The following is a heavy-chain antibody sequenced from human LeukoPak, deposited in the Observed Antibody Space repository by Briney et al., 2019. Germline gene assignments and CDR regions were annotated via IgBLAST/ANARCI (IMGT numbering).Heavy chain of an antibody. J-gene: IGHJ4*02. D-gene: IGHD2-2*03. V-gene: IGHV3-74*01. CDR2: INSDGTST. CDR3: ARATLDIVGATRTFDY. Sequence: GGSLRLSCAASGFTFSSYWMHWVRQAPGEGLVCVSRINSDGTSTTYADSVKGRFTISRDNARNTLYMQMNSLRTEDTAVYYCARATLDIVGATRTFDYWGQGTLVTVSS. CDR1: GFTFSSYW.